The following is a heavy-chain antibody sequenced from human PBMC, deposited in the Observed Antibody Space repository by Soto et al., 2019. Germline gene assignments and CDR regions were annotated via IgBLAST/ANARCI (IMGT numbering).Heavy chain of an antibody. J-gene: IGHJ4*02. Sequence: QVKLVESGGGVVQPGRSLRLSCAASGFTFSSDIMHWVRQAPGKGLEWVAIILHDGNNKYYADSVKGRFTISRDNSKNTLYLQMNSLRTEVTAIYYCARDDEGGSYCDLGYWGQGTLVTVSS. CDR3: ARDDEGGSYCDLGY. CDR2: ILHDGNNK. CDR1: GFTFSSDI. V-gene: IGHV3-30-3*01. D-gene: IGHD3-10*01.